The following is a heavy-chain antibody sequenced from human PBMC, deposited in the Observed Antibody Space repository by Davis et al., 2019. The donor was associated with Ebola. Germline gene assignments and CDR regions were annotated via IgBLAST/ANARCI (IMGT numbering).Heavy chain of an antibody. CDR1: GGTFSSYA. Sequence: AASVKVSCKASGGTFSSYAISWVRQAPGQGLEWMGRIIPILGIANYAQKFQGRVTMTRDTSTSTVYMELSSLRSEDTAVYYCASSYSSVLPNVWGQGTTVTVSS. D-gene: IGHD6-19*01. V-gene: IGHV1-69*04. CDR2: IIPILGIA. J-gene: IGHJ6*02. CDR3: ASSYSSVLPNV.